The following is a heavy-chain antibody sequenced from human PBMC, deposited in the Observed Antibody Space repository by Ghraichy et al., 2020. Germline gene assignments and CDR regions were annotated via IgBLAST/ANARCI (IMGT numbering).Heavy chain of an antibody. J-gene: IGHJ4*02. CDR2: INHSGST. CDR1: GGSFSGYY. Sequence: SETLSLTCAVYGGSFSGYYWSWIRQPPGKGLEWIGEINHSGSTNYNPSLKSRVTISVDTSKNQFSLKLSSVTAADTAVYYCARAPRPSLPQWGVYCSGGSCDSGLPDYWGQGTLVTVSS. D-gene: IGHD2-15*01. V-gene: IGHV4-34*01. CDR3: ARAPRPSLPQWGVYCSGGSCDSGLPDY.